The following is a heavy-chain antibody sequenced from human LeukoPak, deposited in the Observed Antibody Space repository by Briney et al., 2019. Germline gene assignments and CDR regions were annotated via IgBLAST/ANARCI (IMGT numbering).Heavy chain of an antibody. CDR1: GGTFSSYA. CDR2: IIPIFGTA. D-gene: IGHD2-2*01. Sequence: GASVKVSCKASGGTFSSYAISWVRQAPGQGLEWMGGIIPIFGTANYAQKFQGRVTITADESTSTAYMELSSLRSEDTAVYYCARDRRLTGPAAITDAFDIWGQGTMVTVSS. V-gene: IGHV1-69*13. J-gene: IGHJ3*02. CDR3: ARDRRLTGPAAITDAFDI.